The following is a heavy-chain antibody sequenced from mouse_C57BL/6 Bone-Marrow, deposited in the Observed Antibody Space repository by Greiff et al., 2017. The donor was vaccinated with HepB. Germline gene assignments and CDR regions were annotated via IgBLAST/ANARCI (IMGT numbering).Heavy chain of an antibody. CDR3: ARCLGGYFDY. D-gene: IGHD4-1*01. CDR2: IDPSDSYT. J-gene: IGHJ2*01. CDR1: GYTFTSYW. Sequence: QVQLKQPGAELVRPGTSVKLSCKASGYTFTSYWMHWVKQRPGQGLEWIGVIDPSDSYTNYNQKFKGKATLTVDTSSSTAYMQLSSLTSEDSAVYYCARCLGGYFDYWGQGTTLTVSS. V-gene: IGHV1-59*01.